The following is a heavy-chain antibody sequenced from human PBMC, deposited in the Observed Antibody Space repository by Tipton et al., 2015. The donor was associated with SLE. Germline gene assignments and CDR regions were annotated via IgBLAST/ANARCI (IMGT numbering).Heavy chain of an antibody. V-gene: IGHV4-38-2*02. CDR2: FYHSGSI. Sequence: GLVKPSETLSLSCTVSGYAISSGYYWGWIRQSPGKGLEWIGSFYHSGSIYYNPSLNSRVTISLDTSKNQFSLRLTSVTAADTAVYYCAKTVAGAAYLFDLWGQGTLVTVSS. D-gene: IGHD6-19*01. J-gene: IGHJ4*02. CDR3: AKTVAGAAYLFDL. CDR1: GYAISSGYY.